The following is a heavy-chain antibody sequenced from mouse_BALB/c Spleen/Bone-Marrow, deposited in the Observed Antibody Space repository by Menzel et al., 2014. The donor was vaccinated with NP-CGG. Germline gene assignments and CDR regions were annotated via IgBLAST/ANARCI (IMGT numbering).Heavy chain of an antibody. D-gene: IGHD2-14*01. Sequence: EVQLQQSGPELVKPGASVKMSCKASGYTFTSYVMHWVKQKPGQGLEWIGYINPYNDGTKYNEKFKGKATLTSDKSSSTAYMEISSLTSEDAAVYYGASPYYRYDGFAYWGQGTLVTVSA. CDR3: ASPYYRYDGFAY. CDR2: INPYNDGT. V-gene: IGHV1-14*01. CDR1: GYTFTSYV. J-gene: IGHJ3*01.